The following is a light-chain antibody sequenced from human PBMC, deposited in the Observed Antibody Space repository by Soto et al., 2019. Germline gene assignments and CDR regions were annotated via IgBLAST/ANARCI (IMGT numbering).Light chain of an antibody. V-gene: IGLV3-21*01. CDR2: SDR. CDR1: NIESKA. Sequence: SYELTQPPSVSVAPGQTARIACGGDNIESKAVNWYQHRPGQAPVLVIYSDRDRPSGVPDRFSGSKSGTSASLAISGLQSEDEADYYCASWDDSLNGPVFGTGTKLTVL. CDR3: ASWDDSLNGPV. J-gene: IGLJ1*01.